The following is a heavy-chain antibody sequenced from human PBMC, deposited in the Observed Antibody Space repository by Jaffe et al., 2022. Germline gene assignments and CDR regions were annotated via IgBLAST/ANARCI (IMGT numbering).Heavy chain of an antibody. CDR2: IYTGGSI. V-gene: IGHV3-66*02. Sequence: EMQLVESGGGLVQPGGSLRLSCAASGFTVSSNYMSWVRQAPGKGLEWVSIIYTGGSIYYADSVKGRFTISRDISKNMLYLQMNSLRPEDTAVYYCARDPATVGTPEKISDMWGQGTMVTVSS. CDR3: ARDPATVGTPEKISDM. D-gene: IGHD5-18*01. J-gene: IGHJ3*02. CDR1: GFTVSSNY.